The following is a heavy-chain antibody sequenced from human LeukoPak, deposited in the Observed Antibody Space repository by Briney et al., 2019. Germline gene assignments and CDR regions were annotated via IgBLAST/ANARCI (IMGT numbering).Heavy chain of an antibody. V-gene: IGHV3-9*01. CDR3: ARYDSSGYYYYFDY. Sequence: GRSLRLSCAASGFTFDDYAMHWVRQAPGKGLEWVSGISWNSGSIGYAGSVKGRFTISRDNAKNSLYLQMNSLRAEDTAVYYCARYDSSGYYYYFDYWGQGTLVTVSS. CDR2: ISWNSGSI. CDR1: GFTFDDYA. D-gene: IGHD3-22*01. J-gene: IGHJ4*02.